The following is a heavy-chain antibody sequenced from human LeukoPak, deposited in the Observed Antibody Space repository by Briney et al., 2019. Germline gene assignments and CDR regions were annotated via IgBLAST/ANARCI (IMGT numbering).Heavy chain of an antibody. D-gene: IGHD1-14*01. CDR3: ARDRYEDWYFDL. J-gene: IGHJ2*01. CDR1: GFTFSDYY. Sequence: KSGGSLRLSCAASGFTFSDYYMSWIRQPPGKGLEWIGYISYSGSTNYNPSLRSRVTISVDPSKNQFSLKLSSVTAADTAVYYCARDRYEDWYFDLWGRGALVTVSS. CDR2: ISYSGST. V-gene: IGHV4-59*01.